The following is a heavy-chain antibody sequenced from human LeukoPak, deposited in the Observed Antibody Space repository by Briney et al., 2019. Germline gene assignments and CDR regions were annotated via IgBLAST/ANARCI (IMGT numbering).Heavy chain of an antibody. V-gene: IGHV4-59*01. CDR2: IFHSGST. CDR3: ARTIGERDGYIVDAFDI. J-gene: IGHJ3*02. D-gene: IGHD5-24*01. Sequence: SETLSLTCTVSGASISSYYWSWIRQPPGKGLEWIGYIFHSGSTNYNPSLKSRVTISVDTSKNQLSLKLSSVTAADTAVYYCARTIGERDGYIVDAFDIWGQGTMVTVSS. CDR1: GASISSYY.